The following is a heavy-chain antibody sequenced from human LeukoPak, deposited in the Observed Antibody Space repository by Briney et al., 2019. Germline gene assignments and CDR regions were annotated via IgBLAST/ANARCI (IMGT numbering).Heavy chain of an antibody. CDR2: INPDSGGT. D-gene: IGHD2/OR15-2a*01. J-gene: IGHJ3*01. CDR3: ARAFYDTLDSDAFDF. V-gene: IGHV1-2*02. Sequence: ASVKVFCKASGYTFTGYYMHWVRQAPGQGLEWMGWINPDSGGTNNAQKFQGRVTMTRDTSISTAYMELSRLRSADTAVYYCARAFYDTLDSDAFDFWGQGTMVIVSS. CDR1: GYTFTGYY.